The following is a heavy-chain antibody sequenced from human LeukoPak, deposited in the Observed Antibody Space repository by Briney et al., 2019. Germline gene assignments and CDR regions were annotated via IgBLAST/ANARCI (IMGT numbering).Heavy chain of an antibody. D-gene: IGHD1-26*01. V-gene: IGHV3-23*01. Sequence: PGRSLRLSCAASGFTFSNYGMHWVRQAPGKGLEWVSAISGSGGSTYYADSVKGRFTISRDNSKNTLYLQMNSLRAEDTAVYYCAKGRYSGSYKGDFDYWGQGTLVTVSS. CDR1: GFTFSNYG. CDR3: AKGRYSGSYKGDFDY. CDR2: ISGSGGST. J-gene: IGHJ4*02.